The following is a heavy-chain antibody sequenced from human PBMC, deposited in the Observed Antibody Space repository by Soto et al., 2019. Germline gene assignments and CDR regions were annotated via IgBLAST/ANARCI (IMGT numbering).Heavy chain of an antibody. J-gene: IGHJ4*02. CDR1: GSSISPYY. CDR3: SRVGGYYGDYPNFDY. CDR2: IYYSGST. D-gene: IGHD4-17*01. V-gene: IGHV4-59*01. Sequence: SETLSLTCIVSGSSISPYYWTWIRQPPGKGLEWIGNIYYSGSTNYNPSLKSRVTISVDTSKKQFSLKLTSVTAADTAVYYCSRVGGYYGDYPNFDYWGQGTRVTVAS.